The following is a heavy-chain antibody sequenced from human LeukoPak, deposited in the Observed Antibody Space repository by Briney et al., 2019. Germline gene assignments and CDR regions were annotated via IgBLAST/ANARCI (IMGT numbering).Heavy chain of an antibody. CDR2: IYSGGST. CDR1: GFTVSSNY. J-gene: IGHJ5*02. V-gene: IGHV3-66*04. D-gene: IGHD1-26*01. CDR3: ASQKLVGALT. Sequence: GGSLRLSGAASGFTVSSNYMSWVGQAPGKGLEWVSVIYSGGSTYYADSVKGRFTISRDNSKNTLYLQMSSLRAEDTAVYYCASQKLVGALTWGQGTLVTVSS.